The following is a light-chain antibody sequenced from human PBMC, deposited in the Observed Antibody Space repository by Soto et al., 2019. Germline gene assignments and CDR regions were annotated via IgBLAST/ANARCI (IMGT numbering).Light chain of an antibody. Sequence: DIQLTQSPSFLSASVGDRVTITCRASQGINSHLAWYQQKPGKAPNLLIYAASSLQRGVPSRFSGSGSGTDFTLTIRSLQPEDFATYHCQQLSSYPVTFGQGTKVDIK. CDR3: QQLSSYPVT. V-gene: IGKV1-9*01. CDR1: QGINSH. CDR2: AAS. J-gene: IGKJ1*01.